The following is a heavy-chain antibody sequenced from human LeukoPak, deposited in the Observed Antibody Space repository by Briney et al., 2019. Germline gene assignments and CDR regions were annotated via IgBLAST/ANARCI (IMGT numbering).Heavy chain of an antibody. Sequence: SETLSLTCAVYGGSFSGYYWSWIRQPPGKGLEWIGEINHSGSTNYNPSLKSRVTISVDTSKNQFSLKLSSVTAADTAVYYCARDPSYCSGGSCYGVGYGMDVWGQGTTVTVSS. J-gene: IGHJ6*02. CDR1: GGSFSGYY. V-gene: IGHV4-34*01. CDR3: ARDPSYCSGGSCYGVGYGMDV. D-gene: IGHD2-15*01. CDR2: INHSGST.